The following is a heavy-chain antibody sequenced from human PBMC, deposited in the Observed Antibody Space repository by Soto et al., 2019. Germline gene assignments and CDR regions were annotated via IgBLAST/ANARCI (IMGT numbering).Heavy chain of an antibody. CDR3: ARDVVAAITNYFHYSGMDV. D-gene: IGHD2-15*01. Sequence: QVQLVESGGGVVQPGRSLRLSCAASGFIFRNYGMHWVRQARGKGLEWVAVIWYDGSNTYYADSVKGRFTISRDNSKNTVYLQMNSLRAEDTAIYYCARDVVAAITNYFHYSGMDVWGQGTTVTVSS. CDR1: GFIFRNYG. J-gene: IGHJ6*02. CDR2: IWYDGSNT. V-gene: IGHV3-33*01.